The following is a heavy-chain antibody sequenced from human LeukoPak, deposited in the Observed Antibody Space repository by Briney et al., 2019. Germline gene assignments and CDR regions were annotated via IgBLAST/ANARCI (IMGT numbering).Heavy chain of an antibody. CDR2: IYYSGST. CDR3: AREVRFLEWSQGDAFDI. CDR1: GGSISSYY. J-gene: IGHJ3*02. V-gene: IGHV4-59*12. D-gene: IGHD3-3*01. Sequence: SETLSLTCTVSGGSISSYYWSWIRQPPGKGLEWIGYIYYSGSTNYNPSLKSRVTISVDTSKNQFSLKLSSVTAADTVVYYCAREVRFLEWSQGDAFDIWGQGTMVTVSS.